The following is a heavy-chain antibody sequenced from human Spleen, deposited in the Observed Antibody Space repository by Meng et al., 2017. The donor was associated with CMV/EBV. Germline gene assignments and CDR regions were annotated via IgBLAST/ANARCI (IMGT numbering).Heavy chain of an antibody. J-gene: IGHJ4*02. D-gene: IGHD3-16*01. CDR1: GFTFSSYA. V-gene: IGHV3-23*01. Sequence: LSCVVSGFTFSSYAMTWVRQAPGKGLEWVSVISDSGGTTYYADSVKGRFTISRDNSKNTVYLQMNSLRAEDTAVYYCAKIKLGYFDYWGQGTLVTVSS. CDR3: AKIKLGYFDY. CDR2: ISDSGGTT.